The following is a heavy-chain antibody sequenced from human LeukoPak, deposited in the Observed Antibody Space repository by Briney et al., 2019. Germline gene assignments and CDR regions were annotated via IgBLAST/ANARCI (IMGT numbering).Heavy chain of an antibody. V-gene: IGHV3-23*01. J-gene: IGHJ4*02. Sequence: VQSLRLSRAASGSTLSIFVMTWVRHGPPQGRALGSAISVSGGSTYYADSVKGRFTISRDNSKNTLYLQMNSLRAEDTAVYFCAKAALYYDSSGYDSWGQGTLVTVSS. D-gene: IGHD3-22*01. CDR1: GSTLSIFV. CDR2: ISVSGGST. CDR3: AKAALYYDSSGYDS.